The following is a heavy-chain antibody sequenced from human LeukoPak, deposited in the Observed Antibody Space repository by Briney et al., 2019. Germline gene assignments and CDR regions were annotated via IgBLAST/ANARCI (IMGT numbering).Heavy chain of an antibody. D-gene: IGHD2-2*01. CDR3: ARSSVVPAAHYFDY. CDR2: IYYSGST. J-gene: IGHJ4*02. V-gene: IGHV4-39*01. Sequence: KPSETLSLTCTVSGGSISSSSYYWGWIRQPPGKGLEWIGSIYYSGSTYYNPSLKSRVTISVDTSKNQFSLKLSSVTAADTAVYYCARSSVVPAAHYFDYWGQGTLVTVSS. CDR1: GGSISSSSYY.